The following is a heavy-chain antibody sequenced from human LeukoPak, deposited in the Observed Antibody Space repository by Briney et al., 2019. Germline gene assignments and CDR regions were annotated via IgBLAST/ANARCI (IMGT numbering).Heavy chain of an antibody. CDR2: IYHSGST. Sequence: PSGTLSLTCAVSGGSISSSNWWSWVRQPPGKGLEWIGEIYHSGSTNYNPSLKSRVTISVDKSKNQFSLKLSSVTAADTAVYYCASYLAGPFYYFDYWGQGTLVTVSS. CDR3: ASYLAGPFYYFDY. CDR1: GGSISSSNW. J-gene: IGHJ4*02. V-gene: IGHV4-4*02.